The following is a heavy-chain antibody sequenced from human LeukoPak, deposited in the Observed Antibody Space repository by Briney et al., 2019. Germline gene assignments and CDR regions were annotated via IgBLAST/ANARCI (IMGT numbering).Heavy chain of an antibody. CDR3: ARHNPRLELDY. Sequence: SETLSLTCTVSGGSISSYYWSWIRQPPGKGLEWIGYIYYSGSTNYNPSLKSRVTISVDTSKNQFSLKLSSVTAADTAVYYCARHNPRLELDYWGQGTLVTVSS. V-gene: IGHV4-59*08. CDR2: IYYSGST. D-gene: IGHD1-26*01. CDR1: GGSISSYY. J-gene: IGHJ4*02.